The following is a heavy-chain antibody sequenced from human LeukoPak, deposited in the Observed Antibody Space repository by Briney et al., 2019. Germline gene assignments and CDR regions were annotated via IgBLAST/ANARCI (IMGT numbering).Heavy chain of an antibody. J-gene: IGHJ5*02. D-gene: IGHD3-10*01. CDR1: GGSISMYY. CDR3: ARNGYYYGSGSYGVPNCFDP. V-gene: IGHV4-39*01. Sequence: SETLSLTCTVSGGSISMYYWGWIRQPPGKGLEWMGSIYYSGSTYYNPSLQSRLTISVDTSKNQFSLKLRSVAAADTAVYYCARNGYYYGSGSYGVPNCFDPWGQGTLVTVSS. CDR2: IYYSGST.